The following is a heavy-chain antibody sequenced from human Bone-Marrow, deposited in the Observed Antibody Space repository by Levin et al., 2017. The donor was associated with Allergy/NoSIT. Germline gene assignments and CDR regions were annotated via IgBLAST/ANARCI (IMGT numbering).Heavy chain of an antibody. V-gene: IGHV4-39*07. D-gene: IGHD2-21*02. CDR1: GGSISSSTYF. Sequence: TSETLSLTCTVSGGSISSSTYFWGWIRQPPGKGLEWIGNMYYSGTTYYNPSLKSRVTMSVDTSKNQFSLNLNSVTAADTAVYHCARVRCGGPCFPYYYYYGMDVWGPGTTVIVSS. CDR3: ARVRCGGPCFPYYYYYGMDV. J-gene: IGHJ6*02. CDR2: MYYSGTT.